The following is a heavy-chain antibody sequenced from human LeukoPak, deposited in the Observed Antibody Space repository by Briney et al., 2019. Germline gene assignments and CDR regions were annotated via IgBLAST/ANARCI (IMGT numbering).Heavy chain of an antibody. CDR1: GGSISSYY. CDR2: IYYSGST. D-gene: IGHD2-2*01. J-gene: IGHJ4*02. CDR3: ARAFCFSTTCYTGYFDC. Sequence: SETLSLTCTVSGGSISSYYWSWIRQPPGKGLEWIGYIYYSGSTNYDPSLKSRVTISVDTSKNQFSLKLSSVTAADTAVYYCARAFCFSTTCYTGYFDCWGQGTLVTVSS. V-gene: IGHV4-59*01.